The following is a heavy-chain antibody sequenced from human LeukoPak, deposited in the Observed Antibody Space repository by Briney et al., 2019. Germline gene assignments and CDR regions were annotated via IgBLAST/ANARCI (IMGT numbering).Heavy chain of an antibody. J-gene: IGHJ4*02. V-gene: IGHV1-58*02. CDR1: GFTFTSSA. Sequence: GASVKVSCKASGFTFTSSAMQWVRQARGQRLEWIGWIVVGSGNTDYAQKFQERVTITRDMSTSTAYMELSSLRSEDTAVYYCAADRTGKGYSNYGSSTLYGYWGQGTLVTVSS. D-gene: IGHD4-4*01. CDR3: AADRTGKGYSNYGSSTLYGY. CDR2: IVVGSGNT.